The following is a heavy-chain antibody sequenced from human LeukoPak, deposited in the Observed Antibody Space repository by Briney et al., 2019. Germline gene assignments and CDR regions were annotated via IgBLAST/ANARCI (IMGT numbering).Heavy chain of an antibody. V-gene: IGHV1-2*02. CDR2: INPNSGGT. J-gene: IGHJ4*02. CDR1: GYTFTGYY. D-gene: IGHD2-2*02. Sequence: ASVKVSCKASGYTFTGYYMHWVRQAPGQGPEWMGWINPNSGGTNYAQKFQGRVTMTRDTSISTAYMELSRLRSDDTAVYYCARGDIVVVPAAILGYWGQGTLVTVSS. CDR3: ARGDIVVVPAAILGY.